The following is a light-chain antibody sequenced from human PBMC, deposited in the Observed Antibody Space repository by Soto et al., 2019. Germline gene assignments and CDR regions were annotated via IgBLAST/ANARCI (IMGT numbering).Light chain of an antibody. CDR2: EVS. J-gene: IGLJ3*02. Sequence: QSVLTQPASVSGSPGQSIIISCTGTSSDVGSYNFVSWYQQHPGKAPKLMIYEVSKRPSGVSNRFSGSKSGNTASLTISGLQPEDEADYYCCSYAGNSGVFGGVTKLTVL. CDR3: CSYAGNSGV. CDR1: SSDVGSYNF. V-gene: IGLV2-23*02.